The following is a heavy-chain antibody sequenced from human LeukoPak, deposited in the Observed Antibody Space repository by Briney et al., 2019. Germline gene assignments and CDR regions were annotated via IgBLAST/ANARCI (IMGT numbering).Heavy chain of an antibody. CDR3: ARGGLAARRYFDY. D-gene: IGHD6-6*01. CDR2: IHYSGST. V-gene: IGHV4-59*01. CDR1: GGSISSDY. J-gene: IGHJ4*02. Sequence: SETLSLTCTVSGGSISSDYWSWIRQPPGKGLEWIGNIHYSGSTNYNPSLKSRVTISVDTSNNQFSLKVNSVTAADTAVYYCARGGLAARRYFDYWGQGTLVTVSS.